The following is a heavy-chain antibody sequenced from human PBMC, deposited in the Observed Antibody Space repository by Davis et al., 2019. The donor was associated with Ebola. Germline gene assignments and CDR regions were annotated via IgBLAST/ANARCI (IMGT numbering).Heavy chain of an antibody. Sequence: PSETLSLTCTVSGGSISSYYWSWIRQPAGQGLEWIGRIYTTGSTNYNPSLKSRVTMSVDTSKNQFSLKLSSVTAADTAVYYCAREKDYYYHGLDVWGQGTTVTVSS. D-gene: IGHD2-15*01. V-gene: IGHV4-4*07. CDR2: IYTTGST. CDR1: GGSISSYY. CDR3: AREKDYYYHGLDV. J-gene: IGHJ6*02.